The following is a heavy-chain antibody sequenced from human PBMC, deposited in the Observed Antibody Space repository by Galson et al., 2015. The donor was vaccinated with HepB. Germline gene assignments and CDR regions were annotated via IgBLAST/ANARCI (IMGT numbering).Heavy chain of an antibody. J-gene: IGHJ4*02. D-gene: IGHD6-13*01. CDR1: GFTFDDYA. V-gene: IGHV3-9*01. CDR2: ISWNSGSI. Sequence: SLRLSCAASGFTFDDYAMHWVRQAPGKGLEWVSGISWNSGSIGYADSVKGRFTISRDNAKNSLYLQMNSLRAEDTALYYCAKAAGRGKHFDYWGQGTLVTVSS. CDR3: AKAAGRGKHFDY.